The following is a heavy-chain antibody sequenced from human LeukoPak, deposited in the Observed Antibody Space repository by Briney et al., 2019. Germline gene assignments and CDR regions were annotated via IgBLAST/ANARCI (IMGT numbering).Heavy chain of an antibody. CDR1: GGTFSSYA. V-gene: IGHV1-69*04. D-gene: IGHD6-19*01. CDR3: AITMGAVAGTRWFDP. CDR2: IIPILGIA. J-gene: IGHJ5*02. Sequence: SVKVSCKASGGTFSSYAISWVRQAPGQGLEWMGRIIPILGIANYAQKFQGRVTITADKSTSTAYMELSSLRSEDTAVYYCAITMGAVAGTRWFDPWGQGTLVTVSS.